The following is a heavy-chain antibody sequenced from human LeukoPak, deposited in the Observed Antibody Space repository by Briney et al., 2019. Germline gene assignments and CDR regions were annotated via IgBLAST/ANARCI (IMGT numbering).Heavy chain of an antibody. V-gene: IGHV1-46*01. CDR1: GYTFTSYY. CDR2: INPSGGGT. Sequence: ASVKVFCKTSGYTFTSYYMHWVRQAPGQGLEWMGIINPSGGGTSYAQKFQGRVTMTRDTSTSTVYMELSSLRSEDTAVYYCARGAGSSGYKYWGQGSLVTVSS. D-gene: IGHD3-22*01. J-gene: IGHJ4*02. CDR3: ARGAGSSGYKY.